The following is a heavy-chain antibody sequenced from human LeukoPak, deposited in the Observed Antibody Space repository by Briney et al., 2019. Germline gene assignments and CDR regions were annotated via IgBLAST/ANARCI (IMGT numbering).Heavy chain of an antibody. V-gene: IGHV4-30-2*01. Sequence: PSQTLSLTCAVPGGSISSGGYSWSWFRQPPGNGLERIGYIYHSGSTYYNPSLKSRVTISVDRSKNQFSLKLSSVTAADTAVYYCARGYCSSTSCYGFDYWGQGTLVTVSS. D-gene: IGHD2-2*01. CDR1: GGSISSGGYS. CDR2: IYHSGST. CDR3: ARGYCSSTSCYGFDY. J-gene: IGHJ4*02.